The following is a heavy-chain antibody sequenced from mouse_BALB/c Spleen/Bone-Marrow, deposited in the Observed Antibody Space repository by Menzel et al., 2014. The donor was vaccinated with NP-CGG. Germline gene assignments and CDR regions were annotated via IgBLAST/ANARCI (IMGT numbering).Heavy chain of an antibody. CDR1: GFSLTNYG. J-gene: IGHJ4*01. CDR3: AKNRRGTRAMDY. Sequence: VQRVESGPGLVQSSQSLSITCTVSGFSLTNYGVHWVRQSPGKGLEWLGVIWRGGSTDYNAAFMSRLSITRDNSKSQVFFKMNSLRADDTAIYYCAKNRRGTRAMDYWGQGTSVTVSS. CDR2: IWRGGST. D-gene: IGHD3-3*01. V-gene: IGHV2-5*01.